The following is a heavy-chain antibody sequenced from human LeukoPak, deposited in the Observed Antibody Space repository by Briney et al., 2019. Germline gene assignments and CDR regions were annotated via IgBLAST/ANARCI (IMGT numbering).Heavy chain of an antibody. D-gene: IGHD6-19*01. CDR1: GFALSSYW. CDR3: TRGGGWLPDY. CDR2: IKQDGSKQ. V-gene: IGHV3-7*04. Sequence: PGGSRRLSCVASGFALSSYWMSWVRQAPGKGLEWVANIKQDGSKQYYVDSVKGRFTISRDNAKNSLYLQMNSLRAEDTAVYYCTRGGGWLPDYWGQATLVTVSS. J-gene: IGHJ4*02.